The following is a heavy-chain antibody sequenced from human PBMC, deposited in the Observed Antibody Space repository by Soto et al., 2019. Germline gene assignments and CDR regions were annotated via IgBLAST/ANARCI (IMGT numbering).Heavy chain of an antibody. D-gene: IGHD4-17*01. CDR1: GFTLSYW. J-gene: IGHJ5*02. CDR3: ASPRAVTSGWDR. Sequence: LRLSCTPSGFTLSYWMSWFRQAPGKGLEWVANIKEEGSEIQYVDSVKGRFTISRDTAKNSLYLEMNRLRVEDTAVYYCASPRAVTSGWDRWGQGTLVTVS. V-gene: IGHV3-7*01. CDR2: IKEEGSEI.